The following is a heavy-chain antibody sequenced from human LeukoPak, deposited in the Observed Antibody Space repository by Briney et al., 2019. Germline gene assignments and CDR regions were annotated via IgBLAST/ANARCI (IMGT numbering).Heavy chain of an antibody. Sequence: AGSLRLSCAASGFSLSRYWMSWVRQAPGKGLEWVANIGKDGTGNKYVDSVKGRFIISRDNAKNSVYLEMNSLRADDTAVYYCARDLDFYATDYWGQGILVTVSS. V-gene: IGHV3-7*01. D-gene: IGHD2/OR15-2a*01. CDR2: IGKDGTGN. CDR1: GFSLSRYW. CDR3: ARDLDFYATDY. J-gene: IGHJ4*02.